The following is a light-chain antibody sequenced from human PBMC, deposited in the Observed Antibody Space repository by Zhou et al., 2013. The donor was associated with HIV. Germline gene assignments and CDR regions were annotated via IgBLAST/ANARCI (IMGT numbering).Light chain of an antibody. V-gene: IGKV3-20*01. CDR1: QGVSTY. J-gene: IGKJ2*02. Sequence: EIVLTQSPDTLSLSPGERASLSCRASQGVSTYLAWYQQKPGQPPRLLIYAASYRAAGIPDRFSATVSGTEFTLSISRLEPEDFAVYYCQQYGASPCTFGQGTKLEIK. CDR2: AAS. CDR3: QQYGASPCT.